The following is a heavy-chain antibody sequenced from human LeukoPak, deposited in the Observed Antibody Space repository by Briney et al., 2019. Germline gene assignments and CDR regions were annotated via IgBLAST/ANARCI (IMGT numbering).Heavy chain of an antibody. J-gene: IGHJ4*02. D-gene: IGHD3-10*01. V-gene: IGHV1-18*01. Sequence: ASVKVSCKASGYTFTSYGISWVRQAPGRGVEWMGWISAYNGNTNYAQKLQGRVTMTTDTSTSTAYMELRSLRSDDTAVYYCARARGYYGSGSYNPDYWGQGTLVTVSS. CDR2: ISAYNGNT. CDR1: GYTFTSYG. CDR3: ARARGYYGSGSYNPDY.